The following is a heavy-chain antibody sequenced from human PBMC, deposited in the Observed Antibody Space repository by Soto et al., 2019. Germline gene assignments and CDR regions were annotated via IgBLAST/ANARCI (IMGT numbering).Heavy chain of an antibody. V-gene: IGHV3-23*01. CDR2: ISGSGGST. CDR1: GFTFSSYA. J-gene: IGHJ4*02. D-gene: IGHD4-17*01. Sequence: PGGSLRLSCAASGFTFSSYAMSWVRQAPGKGLEWVSAISGSGGSTYYADSVKGRFTISRDNSKNTLYLQMNSLRAEDTAVYYCAKVSRQFYDYGDYIYFDYWGQGTLVTVSS. CDR3: AKVSRQFYDYGDYIYFDY.